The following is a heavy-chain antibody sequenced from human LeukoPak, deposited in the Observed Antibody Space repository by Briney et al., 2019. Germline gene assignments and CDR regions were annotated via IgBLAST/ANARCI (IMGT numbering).Heavy chain of an antibody. CDR2: ISSSSSYI. Sequence: GGSLRLSCAASGFTFSSYSMNWVRQAPGKGLEWVSSISSSSSYIYYADSVKGRFTISRDNAKNSLYLQMNSLRAEDTAVYYCARESGTTYYYDSSGYSFDYWGQGTLVTVSS. J-gene: IGHJ4*02. V-gene: IGHV3-21*01. CDR3: ARESGTTYYYDSSGYSFDY. D-gene: IGHD3-22*01. CDR1: GFTFSSYS.